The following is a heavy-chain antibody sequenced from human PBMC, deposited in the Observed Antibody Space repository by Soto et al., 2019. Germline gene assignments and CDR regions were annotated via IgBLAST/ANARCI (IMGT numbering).Heavy chain of an antibody. CDR3: ARVIPDIVVVPAAIPLDY. Sequence: EVQLVESGGGLVQPGGYLRLSCAASGCTFSSYSMNWVRQAPGKGLEWVSYISSFSSTIYYADSVKGRFTISRDNAKNSLYLQMNSLRAEDTAVYYCARVIPDIVVVPAAIPLDYWGPGTLVTVSS. V-gene: IGHV3-48*01. D-gene: IGHD2-2*01. J-gene: IGHJ4*02. CDR1: GCTFSSYS. CDR2: ISSFSSTI.